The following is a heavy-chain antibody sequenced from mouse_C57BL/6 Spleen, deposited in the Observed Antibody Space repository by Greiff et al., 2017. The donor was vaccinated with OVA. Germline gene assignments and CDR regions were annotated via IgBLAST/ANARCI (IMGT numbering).Heavy chain of an antibody. D-gene: IGHD2-2*01. CDR1: GFTFSSYA. CDR2: ISDGGSYT. V-gene: IGHV5-4*03. Sequence: EVKVVESGGGLVKPGGSLKLSCAASGFTFSSYAMSWVRQTPEKRLEWVATISDGGSYTYYPDNVKGRFTISRDNAKNNLYLQMSHLKSEDTAMYYCASSMVTTWGYYAMDYWGQGTSVTVSS. J-gene: IGHJ4*01. CDR3: ASSMVTTWGYYAMDY.